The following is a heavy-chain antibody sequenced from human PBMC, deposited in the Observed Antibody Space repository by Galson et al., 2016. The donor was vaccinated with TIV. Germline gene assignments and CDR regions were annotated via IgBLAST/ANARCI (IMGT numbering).Heavy chain of an antibody. D-gene: IGHD3-10*01. CDR1: SFTVTDYY. J-gene: IGHJ6*02. Sequence: SLRLSCAASSFTVTDYYINWVRQAPGKGLEWVAYISHSGTTTFYAEGVRGRFTISRDNAKNSAFLDMSSLRAEDTAVYYCASASTMRVADYYYGMDLWGQGTTVTVSS. V-gene: IGHV3-11*04. CDR2: ISHSGTTT. CDR3: ASASTMRVADYYYGMDL.